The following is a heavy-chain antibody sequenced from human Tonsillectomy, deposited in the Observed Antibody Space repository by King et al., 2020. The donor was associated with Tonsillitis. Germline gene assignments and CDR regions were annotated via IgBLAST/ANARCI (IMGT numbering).Heavy chain of an antibody. V-gene: IGHV4-34*01. D-gene: IGHD5-18*01. Sequence: VQLQQWGAGLLKPSETLSLTCAVFGGSFSGYYWSWIRQPPGKGLEWIGEINHSGSTNYNPYLKSRVTIAVDPSKNQLSLALSSVIAADTAVYYCARVLVGAYSYGFRSWYFDLWGRGTLVTVSS. CDR1: GGSFSGYY. J-gene: IGHJ2*01. CDR2: INHSGST. CDR3: ARVLVGAYSYGFRSWYFDL.